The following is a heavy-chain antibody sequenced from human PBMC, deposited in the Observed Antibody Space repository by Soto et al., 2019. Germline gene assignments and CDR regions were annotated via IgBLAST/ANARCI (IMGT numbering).Heavy chain of an antibody. CDR1: GFTFSNYA. CDR2: FSGSGGDT. Sequence: PGGSLRLSCAASGFTFSNYAMSWVRQAPGKGLEWVSAFSGSGGDTYYADSVKGRFTISRDNSKNALYLQMSSLRAEDTAVYYCAKGPPHPHIAPPGGGQGTLVTVSS. D-gene: IGHD6-13*01. V-gene: IGHV3-23*01. J-gene: IGHJ4*02. CDR3: AKGPPHPHIAPPG.